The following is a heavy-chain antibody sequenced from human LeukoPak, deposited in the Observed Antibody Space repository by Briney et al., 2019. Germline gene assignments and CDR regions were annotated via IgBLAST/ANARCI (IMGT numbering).Heavy chain of an antibody. CDR1: GYTFTSYG. CDR3: ARASAYSGSPLLGY. J-gene: IGHJ4*02. D-gene: IGHD1-26*01. Sequence: ASVKVSCKASGYTFTSYGISWVRQAPGQGLEWMGWISAYNGNTNYAQKLQGRVTMTTDTSTSTAYMELRSLRSDDTAVYYCARASAYSGSPLLGYWGQGTLVTVSP. CDR2: ISAYNGNT. V-gene: IGHV1-18*01.